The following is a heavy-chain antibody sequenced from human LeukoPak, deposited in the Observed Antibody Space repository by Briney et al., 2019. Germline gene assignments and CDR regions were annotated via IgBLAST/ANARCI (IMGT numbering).Heavy chain of an antibody. CDR3: ARAYCGGDCRHPPPSLNDY. CDR1: GGTFSSYA. J-gene: IGHJ4*02. Sequence: GASVKVSCKASGGTFSSYAISWVRQAPGQGLEWMGRIIPIFGTANYAQKFQGSVTITTDESTSTAYMELSSLRSEDTAVYYCARAYCGGDCRHPPPSLNDYWGQGTLVTVSS. CDR2: IIPIFGTA. D-gene: IGHD2-21*02. V-gene: IGHV1-69*05.